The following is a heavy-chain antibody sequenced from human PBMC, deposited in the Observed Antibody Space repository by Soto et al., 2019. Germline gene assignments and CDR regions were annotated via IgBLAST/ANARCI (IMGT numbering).Heavy chain of an antibody. J-gene: IGHJ4*02. D-gene: IGHD6-13*01. CDR3: ARVTSSWGLVSYFDY. CDR1: GGSISGYY. V-gene: IGHV4-59*01. CDR2: MYNTGST. Sequence: PSETLSLTCTVSGGSISGYYWSWIRQPPGKGLEWIGYMYNTGSTVYNPSFKSRVTISVDTSKNQFSLKLSSVTAADTAVYYCARVTSSWGLVSYFDYWGQGTLVTVSS.